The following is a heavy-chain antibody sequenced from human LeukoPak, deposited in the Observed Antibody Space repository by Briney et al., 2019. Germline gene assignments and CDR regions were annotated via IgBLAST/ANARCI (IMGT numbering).Heavy chain of an antibody. CDR1: DYSISSGYY. CDR3: ARQGIAAAGPSDY. J-gene: IGHJ4*02. Sequence: SETLSLTCTVSDYSISSGYYWGWIRQPPGKGLEWIGYTYYSGSTNYNPSLKSRVTISVDTSKNQFSLKLSSVTAADTAVYYCARQGIAAAGPSDYWGQGTLVTVSS. CDR2: TYYSGST. V-gene: IGHV4-38-2*02. D-gene: IGHD6-13*01.